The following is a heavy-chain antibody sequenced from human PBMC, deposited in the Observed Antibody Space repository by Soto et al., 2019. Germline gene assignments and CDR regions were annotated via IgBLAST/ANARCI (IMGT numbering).Heavy chain of an antibody. CDR1: TSTFSNYA. CDR2: ISGSGSST. Sequence: GGSLILSCAASTSTFSNYAMTWVRQAPGKGLEWVSAISGSGSSTHYADSVKGRFFISRDNSKNTLYLQMNSLRAEDTAVYYCARVAGARVAFEIWGQGTMVTVSS. CDR3: ARVAGARVAFEI. J-gene: IGHJ3*02. D-gene: IGHD6-13*01. V-gene: IGHV3-23*01.